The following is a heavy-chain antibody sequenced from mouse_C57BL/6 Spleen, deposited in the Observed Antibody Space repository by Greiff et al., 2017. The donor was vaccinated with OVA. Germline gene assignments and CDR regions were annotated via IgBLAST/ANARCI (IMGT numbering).Heavy chain of an antibody. CDR1: GFTFSNYW. D-gene: IGHD1-1*02. Sequence: EVKLVESGGGLVQPGGSMKLSCVASGFTFSNYWMNWVRQSPEKGLEWVAQIRLKSDNYATHYAESVKGRFTISRDDSKSSVYLQMNNLRAEDTGIYYCPGYYAFYAMDYWGQGTSVTVSS. CDR3: PGYYAFYAMDY. J-gene: IGHJ4*01. V-gene: IGHV6-3*01. CDR2: IRLKSDNYAT.